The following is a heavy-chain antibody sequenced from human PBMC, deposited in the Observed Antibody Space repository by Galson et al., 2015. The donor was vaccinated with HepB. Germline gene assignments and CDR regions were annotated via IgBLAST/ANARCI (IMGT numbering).Heavy chain of an antibody. CDR1: GFTFSSYS. CDR3: ARDRGGNYGSGSIPY. J-gene: IGHJ4*02. Sequence: SLRLSCAASGFTFSSYSMNWVRQAPGKGLEWVSSISSSSSYIYYADSVKGRFTISRDNAKNSLYLQMNSLRAEDTAVYYCARDRGGNYGSGSIPYWGQGTLATVSS. CDR2: ISSSSSYI. D-gene: IGHD3-10*01. V-gene: IGHV3-21*01.